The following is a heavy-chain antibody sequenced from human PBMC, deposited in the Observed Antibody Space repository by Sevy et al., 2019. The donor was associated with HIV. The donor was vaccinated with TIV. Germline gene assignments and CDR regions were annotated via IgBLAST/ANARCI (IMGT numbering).Heavy chain of an antibody. Sequence: GESLKISCAASGFTFSNYWMSWVRQAPGKGLEWVSAISGSGGSTYYADSVKGRFTISRDNSKNTLYLQMNSLRAEDTAVYYCAKEVVALPWGQGTLVTVSS. D-gene: IGHD5-12*01. V-gene: IGHV3-23*01. CDR3: AKEVVALP. J-gene: IGHJ4*02. CDR2: ISGSGGST. CDR1: GFTFSNYW.